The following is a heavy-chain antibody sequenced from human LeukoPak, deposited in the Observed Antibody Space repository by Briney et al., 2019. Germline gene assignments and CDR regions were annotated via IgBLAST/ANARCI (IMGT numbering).Heavy chain of an antibody. CDR2: IWYDGSNK. CDR3: ARDRDSSSWFPHFDY. CDR1: GFTFSSYG. V-gene: IGHV3-33*01. Sequence: GGSLRLSCAASGFTFSSYGMHWVRQAPGKGLEWVAVIWYDGSNKYYADSVKGRFTISRDNSKNTLYLQMNSLGAEDTAVYYCARDRDSSSWFPHFDYWGQGTLVTVSS. J-gene: IGHJ4*02. D-gene: IGHD6-13*01.